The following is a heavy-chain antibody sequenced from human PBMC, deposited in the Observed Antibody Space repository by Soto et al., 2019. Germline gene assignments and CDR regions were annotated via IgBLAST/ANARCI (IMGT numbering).Heavy chain of an antibody. Sequence: GASVKVSCKASGGTFSSYAISWVRQAPGQGLEWMGGIIPIFGTANYAQKFQGRVTITADESTSTAYMELSSLRSEDTAVYYCARGDYYDSSGYYTTWLKYYYYGMDVWGQGTKVTVSS. CDR2: IIPIFGTA. V-gene: IGHV1-69*13. CDR3: ARGDYYDSSGYYTTWLKYYYYGMDV. D-gene: IGHD3-22*01. CDR1: GGTFSSYA. J-gene: IGHJ6*02.